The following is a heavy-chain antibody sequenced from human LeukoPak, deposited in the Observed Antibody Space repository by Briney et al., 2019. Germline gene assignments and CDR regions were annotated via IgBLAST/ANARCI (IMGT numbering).Heavy chain of an antibody. V-gene: IGHV3-23*01. CDR3: AKGAYYYYMDV. J-gene: IGHJ6*03. CDR2: ISGSGGST. CDR1: GFTFSGYA. Sequence: GGSLRLSCAASGFTFSGYAMNWVRQAPGKGLEWVSGISGSGGSTYYADSVRGRFTISRDNSKNRLSLQMNSLRVEDTAVYFCAKGAYYYYMDVWGKGTTVTVSS.